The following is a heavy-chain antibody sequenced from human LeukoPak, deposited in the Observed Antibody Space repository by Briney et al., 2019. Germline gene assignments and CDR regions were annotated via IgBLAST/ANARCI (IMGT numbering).Heavy chain of an antibody. J-gene: IGHJ4*02. CDR2: IKSKTDGGTI. CDR1: NFIFSSSW. V-gene: IGHV3-15*07. D-gene: IGHD3-10*01. CDR3: VRDPRGGRRVFDY. Sequence: GGSLRLSCAASNFIFSSSWMNWVRQVPGKGLEWVGRIKSKTDGGTIEYAAPVKGRITISRDDSDNTLSLEMNSLKPEDTAVYYCVRDPRGGRRVFDYWGQGTLVTVSS.